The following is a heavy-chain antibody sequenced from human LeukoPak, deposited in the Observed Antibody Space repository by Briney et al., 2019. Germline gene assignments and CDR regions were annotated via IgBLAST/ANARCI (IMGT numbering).Heavy chain of an antibody. J-gene: IGHJ6*03. D-gene: IGHD2-2*02. CDR1: GYTFTSYG. CDR2: ISAYNGNT. Sequence: ASVKVSCKASGYTFTSYGISWVRQAPGQGLEWMGWISAYNGNTNYAQKLQGRVTMTTDTSTSTAYMELRSLRSDDTAVYYCARDSCSSTSCYRNYYMDVWGKGTTVTVSS. CDR3: ARDSCSSTSCYRNYYMDV. V-gene: IGHV1-18*01.